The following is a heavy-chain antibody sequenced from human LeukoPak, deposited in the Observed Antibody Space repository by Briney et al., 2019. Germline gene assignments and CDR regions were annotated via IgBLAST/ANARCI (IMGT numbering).Heavy chain of an antibody. Sequence: TSETLSLTCTVSGASISSNSYYGGWIRQPPGKGLEGMGSIYYRGNTYYNPSLKSRVTISVDTSKNQFSLKLSSVTAADTAVYYCARLATGYCSGGSCGESYYYYYMDVWGKGTTVTVSS. J-gene: IGHJ6*03. D-gene: IGHD2-15*01. CDR2: IYYRGNT. CDR1: GASISSNSYY. V-gene: IGHV4-39*01. CDR3: ARLATGYCSGGSCGESYYYYYMDV.